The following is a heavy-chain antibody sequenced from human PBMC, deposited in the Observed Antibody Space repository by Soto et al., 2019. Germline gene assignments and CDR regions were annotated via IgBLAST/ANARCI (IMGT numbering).Heavy chain of an antibody. CDR1: GGTFSSYA. CDR2: IIPIFGTA. V-gene: IGHV1-69*06. CDR3: ARYALRITIFGVVTRYYYYGMDV. Sequence: SVKVSCKASGGTFSSYAISWVRQAPGQGLEWMGGIIPIFGTANYAQKFQGRVTITADKSTSTAYMELSSLRSEDTAVYYCARYALRITIFGVVTRYYYYGMDVWGQGPTVPVSS. J-gene: IGHJ6*02. D-gene: IGHD3-3*01.